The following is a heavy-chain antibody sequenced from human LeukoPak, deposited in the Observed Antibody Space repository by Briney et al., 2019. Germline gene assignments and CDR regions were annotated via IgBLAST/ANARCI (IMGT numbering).Heavy chain of an antibody. J-gene: IGHJ4*02. Sequence: PGGSLRLSCAASGFTFSSYAMSWVRQAPGKGLEWVSAISGSGGSTYYADSVKGWFTISRDNSKNTLYLQMNSLRAEDTAVYYCAKGRYYDYVWGDYFDYWGQGTLVTVSS. CDR3: AKGRYYDYVWGDYFDY. CDR1: GFTFSSYA. CDR2: ISGSGGST. V-gene: IGHV3-23*01. D-gene: IGHD3-16*01.